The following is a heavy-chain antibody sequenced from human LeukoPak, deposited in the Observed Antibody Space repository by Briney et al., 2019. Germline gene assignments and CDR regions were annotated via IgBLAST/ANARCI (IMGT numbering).Heavy chain of an antibody. Sequence: PSETLSLTCTVSGGSISSGGYYWSWIRQHPGKGLEWIGYIYYSGSTYYNPSLKSRVTISVDTSKNQFSPKLSSVTAADTAVYYCARDSCTNGVCYTAYWGQGTLVTVSS. CDR3: ARDSCTNGVCYTAY. J-gene: IGHJ4*02. CDR2: IYYSGST. D-gene: IGHD2-8*01. CDR1: GGSISSGGYY. V-gene: IGHV4-31*03.